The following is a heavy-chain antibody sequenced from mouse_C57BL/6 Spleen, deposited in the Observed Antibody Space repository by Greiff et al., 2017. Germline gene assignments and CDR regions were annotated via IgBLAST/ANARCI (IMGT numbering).Heavy chain of an antibody. CDR3: ASSIYYGSSGGFDD. CDR1: GYTFTDYY. Sequence: EVQLQQSGPELVKPGASVKISCKASGYTFTDYYMNWVKQSHGKSLEWIGDINPNNGGTSYNQKFKGKATLTVDKSSSTAYMELRSLTSEDSAVYYCASSIYYGSSGGFDDWGQGTTLTVSS. CDR2: INPNNGGT. V-gene: IGHV1-26*01. J-gene: IGHJ2*01. D-gene: IGHD1-1*01.